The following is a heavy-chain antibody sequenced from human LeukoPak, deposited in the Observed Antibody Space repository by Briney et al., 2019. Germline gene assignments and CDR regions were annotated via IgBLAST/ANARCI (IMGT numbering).Heavy chain of an antibody. Sequence: PGRSLRLSCATSGFTFGVYAMHWVRLAPGKGLEWVSGISRNRDSVGYADSVKGRFTISRDNAKSSLSLQMNSLRPEDTAVYYCVKVDSNSWYLGFDYWGQGTLVTVSS. D-gene: IGHD6-13*01. CDR1: GFTFGVYA. V-gene: IGHV3-9*01. J-gene: IGHJ4*02. CDR3: VKVDSNSWYLGFDY. CDR2: ISRNRDSV.